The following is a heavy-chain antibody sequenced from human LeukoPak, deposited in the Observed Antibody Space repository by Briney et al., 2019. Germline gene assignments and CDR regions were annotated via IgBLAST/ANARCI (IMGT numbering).Heavy chain of an antibody. CDR1: GGSISGYY. D-gene: IGHD3-3*01. V-gene: IGHV4-59*01. CDR2: IHYSGST. J-gene: IGHJ4*02. CDR3: ARFGMYSFAY. Sequence: SETLSLTCTVSGGSISGYYWSWIRQPPGKGLEFIGYIHYSGSTSYNPSLKSRVTISVDTSKNQFSLQLSSVTPADTAVYYCARFGMYSFAYWGQGTLVTVSS.